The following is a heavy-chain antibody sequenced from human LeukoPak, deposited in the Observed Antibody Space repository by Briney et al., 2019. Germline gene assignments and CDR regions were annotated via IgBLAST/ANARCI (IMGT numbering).Heavy chain of an antibody. CDR1: GFTFSSYW. V-gene: IGHV3-7*01. CDR3: ARRHRSPDYGDYVLLYFDY. CDR2: IKQDGSEK. Sequence: GGSLRLSCAASGFTFSSYWMSWVRQAPGKGLEWVANIKQDGSEKYYVDSVKGRFTISRDNAKNSVYLQMNSLRAEDTAVYYCARRHRSPDYGDYVLLYFDYWGQGTLVTVSS. D-gene: IGHD4-17*01. J-gene: IGHJ4*02.